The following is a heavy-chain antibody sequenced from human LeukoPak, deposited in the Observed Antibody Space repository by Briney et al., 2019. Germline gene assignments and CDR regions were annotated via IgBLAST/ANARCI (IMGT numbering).Heavy chain of an antibody. D-gene: IGHD3-10*01. Sequence: GGSLRLTCAASELHAMTWVRQGPGKGLEWVSAISRSGGSTYYADSVKGRFTISRDKSNNPVFLQMNSLRAEDTAVYYCAKLGGKTANGDEYYGMDVWGQGTTVTVSS. CDR1: ELHA. CDR3: AKLGGKTANGDEYYGMDV. CDR2: ISRSGGST. V-gene: IGHV3-23*01. J-gene: IGHJ6*02.